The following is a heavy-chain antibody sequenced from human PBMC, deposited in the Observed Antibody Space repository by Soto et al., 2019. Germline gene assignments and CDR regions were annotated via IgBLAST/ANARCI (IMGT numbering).Heavy chain of an antibody. CDR3: ARGSSIAGLYYGMDV. CDR1: GGSISSGGYY. V-gene: IGHV4-31*03. J-gene: IGHJ6*02. Sequence: SETLSLTCSVSGGSISSGGYYWTWIRQHPGKGLEWIGYNYYSGITYYNPSLKSRVTISLDTSKNQFSLKLSSVTAADTAVYYCARGSSIAGLYYGMDVWGQGTTVTVSS. CDR2: NYYSGIT. D-gene: IGHD6-6*01.